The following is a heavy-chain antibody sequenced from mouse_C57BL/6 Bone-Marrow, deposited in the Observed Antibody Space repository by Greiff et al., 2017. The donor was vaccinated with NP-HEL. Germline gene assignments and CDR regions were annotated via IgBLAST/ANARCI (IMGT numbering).Heavy chain of an antibody. CDR3: ARPPGSSYWYFDV. J-gene: IGHJ1*03. V-gene: IGHV5-17*01. CDR2: ISSGSSTI. D-gene: IGHD1-1*01. CDR1: GFTFSDYG. Sequence: DVMLVESGGGLVKPGGSLKLSCAASGFTFSDYGMHWVRQAPEKGLEWVAYISSGSSTIYYADTVKGRFTISRDNAKNTLFLQMTSLRSEDTAMYYCARPPGSSYWYFDVWGTGTTVTVSS.